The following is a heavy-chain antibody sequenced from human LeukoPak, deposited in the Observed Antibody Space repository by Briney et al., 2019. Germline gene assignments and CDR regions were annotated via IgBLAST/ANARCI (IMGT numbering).Heavy chain of an antibody. D-gene: IGHD2-15*01. Sequence: AGGSLRLSCAASGFTVSSNYMSWVRQAPGKGLEWVANIKQDGSEKCYVDSVKGRFTISRDNAKNSLYLQMNSLRAEDTAVYYCARDRWELLSNSYHYCGLDVWGQGTTVTVSS. V-gene: IGHV3-7*01. J-gene: IGHJ6*02. CDR1: GFTVSSNY. CDR3: ARDRWELLSNSYHYCGLDV. CDR2: IKQDGSEK.